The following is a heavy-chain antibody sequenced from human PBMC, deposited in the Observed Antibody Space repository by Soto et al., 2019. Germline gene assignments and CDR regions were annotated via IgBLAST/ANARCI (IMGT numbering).Heavy chain of an antibody. CDR1: GYTFTSYG. V-gene: IGHV1-18*01. CDR2: ISAYNGNT. CDR3: ARGKEWLVPNWFDP. D-gene: IGHD6-19*01. J-gene: IGHJ5*02. Sequence: QVQLVQSGAEVKKPGASVKVSCKASGYTFTSYGISWVRQAPGQGLEWMGWISAYNGNTNYAQKLQGRVTMTTDTSTSTADMERRSLRSAGTAVYYCARGKEWLVPNWFDPWCQGGLVTVSS.